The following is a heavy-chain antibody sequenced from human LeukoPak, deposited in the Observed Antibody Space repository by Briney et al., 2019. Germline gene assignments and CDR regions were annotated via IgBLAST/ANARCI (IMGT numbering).Heavy chain of an antibody. CDR3: ARGSERCSSTSCPNKPFDY. V-gene: IGHV1-2*02. J-gene: IGHJ4*02. D-gene: IGHD2-2*01. Sequence: GASVKVSCKASGYAFTDYYMHWVRQAPGQGLEWMGWINPNSGGTKYEQKFQGRVTMTRDTSISTVYMELSRLRFDDTAVYYCARGSERCSSTSCPNKPFDYWGQGNLVTVSS. CDR1: GYAFTDYY. CDR2: INPNSGGT.